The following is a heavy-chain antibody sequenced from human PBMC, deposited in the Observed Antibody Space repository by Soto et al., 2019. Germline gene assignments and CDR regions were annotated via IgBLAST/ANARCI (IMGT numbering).Heavy chain of an antibody. CDR2: MNPNTGGA. Sequence: QVNLVQSGAEVNKPGASVKVSCKASGYNFNGYYIHWVRQAPGQGLEWMGWMNPNTGGANYAQKFQGKVIMTTDTSISTAYLELRSLTSDDTAVYYCAKVISTIGSKQWLAQTKHQALDYWGQGTLVTVSS. V-gene: IGHV1-2*02. CDR1: GYNFNGYY. J-gene: IGHJ4*02. CDR3: AKVISTIGSKQWLAQTKHQALDY. D-gene: IGHD6-19*01.